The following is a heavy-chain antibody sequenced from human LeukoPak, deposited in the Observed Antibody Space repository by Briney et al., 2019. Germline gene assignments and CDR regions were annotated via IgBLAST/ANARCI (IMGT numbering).Heavy chain of an antibody. J-gene: IGHJ4*02. D-gene: IGHD2-15*01. V-gene: IGHV4-59*01. CDR3: ARAPVTSCRGAFCYPFDY. CDR1: GGSISRYY. CDR2: KDYSGST. Sequence: SETLSLTCTVSGGSISRYYWSWIRQPPGKGLEWIGYKDYSGSTNYNRSLKSRVTISVDTSKNQFSLKLSSVTAADTAVYYCARAPVTSCRGAFCYPFDYWGQGTLVTVSS.